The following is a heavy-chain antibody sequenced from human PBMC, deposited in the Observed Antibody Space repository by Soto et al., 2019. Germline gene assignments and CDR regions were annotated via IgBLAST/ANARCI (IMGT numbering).Heavy chain of an antibody. CDR2: ISAYNGNT. D-gene: IGHD6-19*01. J-gene: IGHJ4*02. CDR1: GYTFSSYG. Sequence: WASVKVSCTASGYTFSSYGINWVRQAPGQGLEWMGWISAYNGNTNYAQKLQGRVTMTTDTSTSTAYMELRSLRSDDTAVYYCARGRPYSSGWYGLDFDYWGQGTLVTVSS. CDR3: ARGRPYSSGWYGLDFDY. V-gene: IGHV1-18*01.